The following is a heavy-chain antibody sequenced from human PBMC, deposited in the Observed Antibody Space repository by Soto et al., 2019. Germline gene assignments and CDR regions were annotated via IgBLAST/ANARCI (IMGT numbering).Heavy chain of an antibody. Sequence: PGGSLRLSCTASGFTFGDYAMSWFRQAPGKGLEWVGFIRSKAYGGTTEYAASVKGRFTISRDDSKSIDYLQMNSLKTEDTAVYYCTRQGLPYYYYYMDVWGKGTTVTVSS. CDR1: GFTFGDYA. CDR3: TRQGLPYYYYYMDV. CDR2: IRSKAYGGTT. J-gene: IGHJ6*03. V-gene: IGHV3-49*03.